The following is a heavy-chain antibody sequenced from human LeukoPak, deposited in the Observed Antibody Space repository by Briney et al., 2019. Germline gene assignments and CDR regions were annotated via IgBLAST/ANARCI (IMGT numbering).Heavy chain of an antibody. CDR3: ARVSQTPGGRGYFDY. V-gene: IGHV3-48*01. Sequence: GGSLRLSCAASGSTFSSYSMNWVRQAPGKGLEWVSYISSSSSTIYYADSVKGRFTISRDNAKNSLYLQMNSLRAEDTAVYYCARVSQTPGGRGYFDYWGQGTLVTVSS. D-gene: IGHD2-15*01. CDR1: GSTFSSYS. CDR2: ISSSSSTI. J-gene: IGHJ4*02.